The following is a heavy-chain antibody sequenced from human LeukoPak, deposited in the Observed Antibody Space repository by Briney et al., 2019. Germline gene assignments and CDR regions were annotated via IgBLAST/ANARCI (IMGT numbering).Heavy chain of an antibody. Sequence: APVKVSCKASGYTFTSYDINWVRQATGQGLEWMGWMNPNSGNTGYAQKFQGRVTMTRNTSISTAYMELSSLRSEDTAVYYCASPLSAFDYDPFDIWGQGTMVTVSS. CDR3: ASPLSAFDYDPFDI. D-gene: IGHD4-17*01. CDR1: GYTFTSYD. V-gene: IGHV1-8*01. CDR2: MNPNSGNT. J-gene: IGHJ3*02.